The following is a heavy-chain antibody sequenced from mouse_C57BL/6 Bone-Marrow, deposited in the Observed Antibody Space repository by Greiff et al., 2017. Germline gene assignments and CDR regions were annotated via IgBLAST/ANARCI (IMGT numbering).Heavy chain of an antibody. V-gene: IGHV14-3*01. CDR1: GFNFKNTY. Sequence: VQLQQPVAELVRPGASVKLSCTASGFNFKNTYMHWVKQRPEKGLEWIGRIDPANGNTKYAPKFKGKATRTADTSANTAYLQLSSLTSEDTAIYYWASTNRICSNSGYWYFDVWGTGTTVTVSS. CDR3: ASTNRICSNSGYWYFDV. J-gene: IGHJ1*03. D-gene: IGHD2-5*01. CDR2: IDPANGNT.